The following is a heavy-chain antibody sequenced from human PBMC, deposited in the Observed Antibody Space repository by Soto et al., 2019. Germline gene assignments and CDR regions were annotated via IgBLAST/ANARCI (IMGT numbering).Heavy chain of an antibody. Sequence: GESLKISCKGSGYSFTSYWIGWVRQMPGKGLEWMGIIYPGDSDTRYSPSFQGQVTISADKSISTAYLQWSSLKASDTAMHYCVSWAGYIWTGIDYYSYGMAVWGKGTTVTFS. CDR2: IYPGDSDT. V-gene: IGHV5-51*01. J-gene: IGHJ6*04. D-gene: IGHD3-9*01. CDR3: VSWAGYIWTGIDYYSYGMAV. CDR1: GYSFTSYW.